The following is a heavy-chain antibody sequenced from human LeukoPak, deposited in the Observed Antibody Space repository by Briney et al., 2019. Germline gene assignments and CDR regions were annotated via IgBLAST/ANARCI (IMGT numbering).Heavy chain of an antibody. CDR2: IKQDGSEK. D-gene: IGHD3-10*02. CDR1: GFTFSTYS. J-gene: IGHJ6*04. CDR3: AELGITMIGGV. V-gene: IGHV3-7*01. Sequence: GGSLRLSCAASGFTFSTYSMNWVRQAPGKGLEWVANIKQDGSEKYFVDSVKGRFTISRDNAKNSLYLQMNSLRAEDTAVYYCAELGITMIGGVWGKGTTVTISS.